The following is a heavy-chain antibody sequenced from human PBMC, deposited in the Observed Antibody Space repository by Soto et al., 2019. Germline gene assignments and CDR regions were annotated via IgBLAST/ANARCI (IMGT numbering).Heavy chain of an antibody. CDR2: ISSSSSTI. CDR3: ARDVCSRGICYAEADAFDI. V-gene: IGHV3-48*01. J-gene: IGHJ3*02. CDR1: GFTFSSYS. D-gene: IGHD2-15*01. Sequence: EVQLVESGGGLVQPGGSLRLSCAASGFTFSSYSMNWVRQAPGKGLEWVSYISSSSSTIYYADSVKGRFTISRDNAKNSLYLQINSLRAEDTSVYYYARDVCSRGICYAEADAFDIWGQGTMVTVSS.